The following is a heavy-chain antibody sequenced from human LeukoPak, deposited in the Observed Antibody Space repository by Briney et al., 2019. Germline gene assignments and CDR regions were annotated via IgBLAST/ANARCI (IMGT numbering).Heavy chain of an antibody. CDR1: GGSIRGYF. D-gene: IGHD6-13*01. CDR3: AMAYSSSWYYFDY. V-gene: IGHV4-59*01. Sequence: SETLSLTCTVSGGSIRGYFWTWIRQPPGKGLEWIGYIYYSGSTNYNPSLKSRVAIAVDASKNQFSLRLSSVTAADTAVYYCAMAYSSSWYYFDYWGQGTLVTVSS. J-gene: IGHJ4*02. CDR2: IYYSGST.